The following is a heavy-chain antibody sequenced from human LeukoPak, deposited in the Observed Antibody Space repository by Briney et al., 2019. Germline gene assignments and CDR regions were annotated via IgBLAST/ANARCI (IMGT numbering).Heavy chain of an antibody. V-gene: IGHV4-30-2*01. D-gene: IGHD3-10*01. J-gene: IGHJ5*02. CDR1: GDSISSGDYS. CDR2: IFHSGSS. Sequence: SETLSLTCAVSGDSISSGDYSWSWIRQPSGKGLEWIGYIFHSGSSYYNPSLRSRVTISVDKSKNQFSLRLTSVTAADTAVYYCARELWFVNAPGSWFDPWGQGTLVTVSS. CDR3: ARELWFVNAPGSWFDP.